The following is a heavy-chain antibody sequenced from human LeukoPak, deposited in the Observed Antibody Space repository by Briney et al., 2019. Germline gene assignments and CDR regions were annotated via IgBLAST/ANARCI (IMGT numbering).Heavy chain of an antibody. CDR3: ARGWRRGDGYTIDY. Sequence: ASVKVSCKASGYTFTSYGINWVRQATGQGLEWMGWMNPNSGNTGYAQKFQGRVTMARNTSISTAYMELSSLRSEDTAVYYCARGWRRGDGYTIDYWGQGTLVTVSS. D-gene: IGHD5-24*01. CDR2: MNPNSGNT. CDR1: GYTFTSYG. J-gene: IGHJ4*02. V-gene: IGHV1-8*02.